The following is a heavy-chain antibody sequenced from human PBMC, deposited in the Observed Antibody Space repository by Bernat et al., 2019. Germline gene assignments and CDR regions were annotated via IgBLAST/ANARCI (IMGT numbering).Heavy chain of an antibody. D-gene: IGHD6-13*01. Sequence: EVQLLESGGGLVQPGGSLRLSCAASGFTFSSYAMSWVRQAPGKGLEWVSAIRGSGGSTYYADSVKGRFTISRDNSKNTLYLQMNSLRAEDTAVYYCAFKGGSWSFRDAFDILGQGTMVTVSS. CDR2: IRGSGGST. CDR1: GFTFSSYA. V-gene: IGHV3-23*01. CDR3: AFKGGSWSFRDAFDI. J-gene: IGHJ3*02.